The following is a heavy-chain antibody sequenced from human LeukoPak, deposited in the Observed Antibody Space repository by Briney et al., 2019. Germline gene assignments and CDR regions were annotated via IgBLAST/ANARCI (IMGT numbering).Heavy chain of an antibody. CDR2: IYHSGST. CDR1: GGSISSGGYS. Sequence: SETLSLTCAVSGGSISSGGYSWSWIRQPPGKGLEWIGYIYHSGSTYYNPSLKSRVTISVDRSKNQFSLKLSSVTAADTAVYYCASRGYSGFSDYWGQGTLVTVSS. V-gene: IGHV4-30-2*01. CDR3: ASRGYSGFSDY. D-gene: IGHD5-12*01. J-gene: IGHJ4*02.